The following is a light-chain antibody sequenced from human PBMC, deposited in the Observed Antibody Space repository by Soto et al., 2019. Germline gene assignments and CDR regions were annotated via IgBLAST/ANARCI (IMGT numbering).Light chain of an antibody. CDR2: AAS. V-gene: IGKV1-39*01. Sequence: QMTQSPSSLSSSEGDRITITCRASRDIGSDLSWYHQKPGNAPTLLIYAASKLESGVPARFKGRRSGTEFTLTVSSLQPEDFATYYCQQSYSTPLTFGGGTRVDIK. CDR3: QQSYSTPLT. J-gene: IGKJ4*01. CDR1: RDIGSD.